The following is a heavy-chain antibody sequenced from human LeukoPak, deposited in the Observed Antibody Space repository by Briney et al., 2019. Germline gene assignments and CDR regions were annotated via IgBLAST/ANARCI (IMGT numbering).Heavy chain of an antibody. CDR2: ISGSGGST. V-gene: IGHV3-23*01. CDR1: GFTFSSYA. CDR3: AKSARPYYYYYMDV. Sequence: GGFLRLSCAASGFTFSSYAMSWVRQAPGKGLEWVSAISGSGGSTYYADSVKGRFTISRDNSKNTLYLQMNSLRAEDTAVYYCAKSARPYYYYYMDVWGKGTTVTVSS. D-gene: IGHD6-6*01. J-gene: IGHJ6*03.